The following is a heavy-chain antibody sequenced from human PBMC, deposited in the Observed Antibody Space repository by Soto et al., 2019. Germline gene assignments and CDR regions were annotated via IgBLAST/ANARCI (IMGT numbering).Heavy chain of an antibody. CDR3: ARVQEVPIVVVTAIWFDP. CDR1: GYTFTSYG. J-gene: IGHJ5*02. Sequence: ASVKVSCKASGYTFTSYGISWVRQAPGQGLEWMGWISAYNGNTNYAQKLQGRVTMTTDTSTSTAYMELRSLRSDDTAVYYCARVQEVPIVVVTAIWFDPWGQGTLVTVSS. CDR2: ISAYNGNT. D-gene: IGHD2-21*02. V-gene: IGHV1-18*01.